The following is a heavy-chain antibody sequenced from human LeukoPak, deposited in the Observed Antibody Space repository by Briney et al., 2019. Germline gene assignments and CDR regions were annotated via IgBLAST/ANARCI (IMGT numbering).Heavy chain of an antibody. D-gene: IGHD6-13*01. CDR2: IIPIFGTA. J-gene: IGHJ3*02. Sequence: SVKVSCKASGGTFSSYATSWVRQAPGQGLEWMGGIIPIFGTANYAQKFQGRVTITTDESTSTAYMELSSLRSEDTAVYYCARVDSSSWYPLYAFDIWGQGTMVTVSS. CDR1: GGTFSSYA. CDR3: ARVDSSSWYPLYAFDI. V-gene: IGHV1-69*05.